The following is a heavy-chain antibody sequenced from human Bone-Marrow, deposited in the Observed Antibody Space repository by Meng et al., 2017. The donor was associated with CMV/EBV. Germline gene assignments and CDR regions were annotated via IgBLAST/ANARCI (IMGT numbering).Heavy chain of an antibody. V-gene: IGHV3-48*04. CDR1: GFTFSSYS. CDR2: ISSSGGSI. Sequence: GGSLRLSCAASGFTFSSYSMNWVRQAPGKGLEWVSYISSSGGSIGYADSVKGRFTISRDNAKNSRYLQMNSLRAEDKALYYCAKDLNTYDFWSGPFDDWGQGTLVTVSS. D-gene: IGHD3-3*01. CDR3: AKDLNTYDFWSGPFDD. J-gene: IGHJ4*02.